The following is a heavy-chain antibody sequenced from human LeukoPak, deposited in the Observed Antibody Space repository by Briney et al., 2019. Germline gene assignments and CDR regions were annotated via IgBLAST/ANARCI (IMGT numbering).Heavy chain of an antibody. D-gene: IGHD4-17*01. CDR2: IYYHGST. Sequence: PSRTLSLTCTVSGGSINNYYWSWTPQPPGKGLEWIGYIYYHGSTNYNPSLKSRVTFSVDTSKNPFSLKLNSVTAADTAVYYCARGGDYGDPRYFDYWGQGTLVTVSP. V-gene: IGHV4-59*01. J-gene: IGHJ4*02. CDR3: ARGGDYGDPRYFDY. CDR1: GGSINNYY.